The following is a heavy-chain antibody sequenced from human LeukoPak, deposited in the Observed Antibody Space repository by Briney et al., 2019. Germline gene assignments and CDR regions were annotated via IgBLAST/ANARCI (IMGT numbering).Heavy chain of an antibody. CDR3: ARETTTLDY. CDR2: IWYDGSNK. Sequence: GRSLRLSCAASGFTFSSYGMHWVRQAPGKGLEWVAVIWYDGSNKFYADSVKGRFTISRDNSKNTLYLQMNSLRAEDTAVYYRARETTTLDYWGQGTLVTVSS. CDR1: GFTFSSYG. V-gene: IGHV3-33*01. D-gene: IGHD1-26*01. J-gene: IGHJ4*02.